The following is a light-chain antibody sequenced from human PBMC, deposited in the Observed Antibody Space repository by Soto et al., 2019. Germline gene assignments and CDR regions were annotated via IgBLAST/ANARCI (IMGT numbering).Light chain of an antibody. J-gene: IGKJ2*01. CDR2: GAS. Sequence: EIVLTQSPATLSLSPGERATLSCRASQSVSSYLAWYQQEPGQAPRLLIYGASSRATGIPDRFSGSGAGTDFALTISRLEPEDFAVYYCQQYDRSPYTFGQGTKVDIK. CDR3: QQYDRSPYT. V-gene: IGKV3-20*01. CDR1: QSVSSY.